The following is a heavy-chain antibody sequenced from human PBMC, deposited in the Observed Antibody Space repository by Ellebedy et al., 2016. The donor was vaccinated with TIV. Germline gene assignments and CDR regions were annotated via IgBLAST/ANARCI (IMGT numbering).Heavy chain of an antibody. Sequence: GESLKISCVASGFTFSNYNMNWVRPSQGKGLEWVSSIRSTGSDKYYAESVKGRFTISRDTAQNTLFLQMNSQRVEDTAVYYCARGWSTPDSWGQGTLVIVSS. CDR3: ARGWSTPDS. V-gene: IGHV3-21*06. CDR2: IRSTGSDK. CDR1: GFTFSNYN. J-gene: IGHJ4*02. D-gene: IGHD2-15*01.